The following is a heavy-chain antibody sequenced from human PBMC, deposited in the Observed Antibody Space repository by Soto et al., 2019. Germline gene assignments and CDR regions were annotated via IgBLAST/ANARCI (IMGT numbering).Heavy chain of an antibody. J-gene: IGHJ4*02. CDR3: ARARIVVAGTIVDY. CDR2: IYHSGDN. Sequence: LSLTYAVSGYSLSSGYYCGWIRQPPGKGLEWIGSIYHSGDNYYNPSLKSRVTISVDTSKNHSSLKLTSVTAADTAVYYCARARIVVAGTIVDYWGQGTLVTVSS. D-gene: IGHD6-19*01. CDR1: GYSLSSGYY. V-gene: IGHV4-38-2*01.